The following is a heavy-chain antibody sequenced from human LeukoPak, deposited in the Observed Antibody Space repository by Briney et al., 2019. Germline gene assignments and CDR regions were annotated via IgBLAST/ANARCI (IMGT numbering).Heavy chain of an antibody. J-gene: IGHJ4*02. CDR3: ARASPRSWDFDY. CDR1: GLTFSSYW. D-gene: IGHD6-13*01. Sequence: PGGSLRLSCAASGLTFSSYWMHWVRQAPGKGLVWVSRINSDGSSTSYADSVKGRFTISRDNAKNTLYLQMNSLRAEDTAVYYCARASPRSWDFDYWGQGTLVTVSS. V-gene: IGHV3-74*01. CDR2: INSDGSST.